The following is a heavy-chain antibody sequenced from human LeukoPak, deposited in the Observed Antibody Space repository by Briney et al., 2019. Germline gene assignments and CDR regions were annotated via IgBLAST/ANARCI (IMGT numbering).Heavy chain of an antibody. V-gene: IGHV4-39*07. CDR2: INHSGST. CDR1: GGSISRTSYY. J-gene: IGHJ6*02. Sequence: SETLSLTCTVSGGSISRTSYYWSWIRQPPGKGLEWIGEINHSGSTNYNPSLKSRVTISVDTSKNQFSLKLSSVTAADTAVYYCARGFTWIRVYYYGMDVWGQGTTVTVSS. CDR3: ARGFTWIRVYYYGMDV. D-gene: IGHD5-18*01.